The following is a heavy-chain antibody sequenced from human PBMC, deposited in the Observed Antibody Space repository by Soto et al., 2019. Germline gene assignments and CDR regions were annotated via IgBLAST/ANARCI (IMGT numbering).Heavy chain of an antibody. Sequence: GGSLRLSCAASGFTFSSYSMNWVRQAPGKGLEWVSSISSSSSYIYYADSVKGRFTISRDNAKNSLYLQMNSLRAEDTAVYYCARDEALRFLEWLLSQEVSSFDYYMDVWGKGTTVTVSS. CDR2: ISSSSSYI. CDR3: ARDEALRFLEWLLSQEVSSFDYYMDV. J-gene: IGHJ6*03. V-gene: IGHV3-21*01. CDR1: GFTFSSYS. D-gene: IGHD3-3*01.